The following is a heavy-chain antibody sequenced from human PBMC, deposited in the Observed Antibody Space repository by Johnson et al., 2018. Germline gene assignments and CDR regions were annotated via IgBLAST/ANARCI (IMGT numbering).Heavy chain of an antibody. CDR3: ARSQSAYYGDYVGAEYFQH. Sequence: ASGFTFSSYSMNWVRQAPGKGLEWVSSISSSSSYIHYADSLKGRFTISRDNAKNSLYLQMNSLRAEDTAVYYCARSQSAYYGDYVGAEYFQHWGQGTLVTVSS. D-gene: IGHD4-17*01. CDR1: GFTFSSYS. CDR2: ISSSSSYI. J-gene: IGHJ1*01. V-gene: IGHV3-21*01.